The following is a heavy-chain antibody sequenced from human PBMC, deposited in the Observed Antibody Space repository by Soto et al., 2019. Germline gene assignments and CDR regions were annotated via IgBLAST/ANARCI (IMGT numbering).Heavy chain of an antibody. Sequence: QLQLQESGPGLVKPSETLSLTCTVSGGSITSSYYWGWIRQPPGKGLEWIGSIYYSGSTYYNPSLKSRVTISVDTSKNQFSLKLSSVTAADTAVYYCATISATTILTDYWGQGTLVTVSS. CDR1: GGSITSSYY. CDR3: ATISATTILTDY. D-gene: IGHD6-25*01. CDR2: IYYSGST. J-gene: IGHJ4*02. V-gene: IGHV4-39*01.